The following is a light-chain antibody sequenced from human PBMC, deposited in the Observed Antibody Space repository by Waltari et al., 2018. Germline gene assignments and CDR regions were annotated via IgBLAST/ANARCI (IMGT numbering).Light chain of an antibody. Sequence: QLVLTQSPSASASLGASVKLTCTLSSGHSSNVIAWHQQQSEKGPRYLMKVNSDGSHSKGDDIPDRFSGSSSGAERYLTISSVQSEDEADYYCQTGGHGTCVFGGGTKLTVL. V-gene: IGLV4-69*01. CDR3: QTGGHGTCV. CDR1: SGHSSNV. CDR2: VNSDGSH. J-gene: IGLJ3*02.